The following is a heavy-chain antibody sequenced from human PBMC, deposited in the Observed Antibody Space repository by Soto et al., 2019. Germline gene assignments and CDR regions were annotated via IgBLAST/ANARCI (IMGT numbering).Heavy chain of an antibody. CDR2: MYHSGST. V-gene: IGHV4-30-2*01. D-gene: IGHD4-17*01. CDR1: GGSISSGGYS. Sequence: PSETLSLTCAVSGGSISSGGYSWSWIRQPPGKGLEWIGYMYHSGSTYYNPSLKSRVTISIDRSKNQFSLKLSSVTAADTAVYYCARRAVTTDDYYGIDVWGQGTTVTV. J-gene: IGHJ6*02. CDR3: ARRAVTTDDYYGIDV.